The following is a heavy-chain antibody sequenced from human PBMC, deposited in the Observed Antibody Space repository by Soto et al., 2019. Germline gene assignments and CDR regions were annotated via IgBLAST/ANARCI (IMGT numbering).Heavy chain of an antibody. Sequence: QVQLVESRGGVVQPGRSLRLACAASTFTFSAYDMHWARQAPGRGLEWVASISYHGRNKYYADSVKGRFTISRDNSKNTLNLQMDSLRAEDTAVYYCANGRYFGSGSYSPDLDCWGQGTLVTVSS. D-gene: IGHD3-10*01. CDR1: TFTFSAYD. V-gene: IGHV3-30*18. CDR2: ISYHGRNK. CDR3: ANGRYFGSGSYSPDLDC. J-gene: IGHJ4*02.